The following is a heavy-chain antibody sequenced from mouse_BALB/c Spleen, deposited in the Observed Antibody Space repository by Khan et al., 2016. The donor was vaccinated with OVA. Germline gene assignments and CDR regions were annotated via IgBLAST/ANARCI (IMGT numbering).Heavy chain of an antibody. CDR3: VGEGPYYRSNGGFAY. V-gene: IGHV1-4*01. CDR2: LNPSNDYT. J-gene: IGHJ3*01. CDR1: GYTFTSYT. Sequence: QLQQSGAELARPGASLKMSCKASGYTFTSYTIHWVRQRPGQTLEWIGHLNPSNDYTNYNQNFKDKATLIVDKSSSTAYMQLSSLTSEDSAVYYCVGEGPYYRSNGGFAYWGQGTLVTVSA. D-gene: IGHD2-14*01.